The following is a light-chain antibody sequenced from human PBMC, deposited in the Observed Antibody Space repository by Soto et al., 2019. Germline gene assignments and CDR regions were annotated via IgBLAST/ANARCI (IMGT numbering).Light chain of an antibody. Sequence: DIQMTQSPSSLSASVGDRVTITCRTSLSITDYLNWYQQKPGKAPNLLIFAASTLQSGVPSRFSGSGSGTDFTLTIRSLQPEDFATYYCQQSYTAPLTFGGGGKAAIK. CDR1: LSITDY. CDR3: QQSYTAPLT. J-gene: IGKJ4*01. V-gene: IGKV1-39*01. CDR2: AAS.